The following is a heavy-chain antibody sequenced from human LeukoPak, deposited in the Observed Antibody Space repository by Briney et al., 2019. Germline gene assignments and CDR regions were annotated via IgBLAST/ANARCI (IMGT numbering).Heavy chain of an antibody. CDR1: GGSISSGGYY. Sequence: PSETLSLTCTVSGGSISSGGYYWSWIRQHPGKGLEWIGYIYYSGSTYYNPSLKSRVTISVDTSKNQFSLKLSSVTAADTAVYYCAREDSGYCALFGYWGQGTLVTVSS. CDR3: AREDSGYCALFGY. J-gene: IGHJ4*02. V-gene: IGHV4-31*03. CDR2: IYYSGST. D-gene: IGHD3-22*01.